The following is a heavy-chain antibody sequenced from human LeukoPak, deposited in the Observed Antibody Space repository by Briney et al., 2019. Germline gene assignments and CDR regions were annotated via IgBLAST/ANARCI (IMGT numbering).Heavy chain of an antibody. CDR1: GFTFSSYE. CDR3: AREQMSDY. CDR2: ISSSSSTI. J-gene: IGHJ4*02. Sequence: GGSLRLSCAASGFTFSSYEMNWVRQAPGKGLEWVSYISSSSSTIYYADSVKGRFTISRDNAKNSLYLQMNSLRAEDTAVYYCAREQMSDYWGQGTLVTVSS. V-gene: IGHV3-48*01. D-gene: IGHD5-24*01.